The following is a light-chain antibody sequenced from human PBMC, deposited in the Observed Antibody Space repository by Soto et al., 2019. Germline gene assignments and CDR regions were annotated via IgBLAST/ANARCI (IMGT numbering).Light chain of an antibody. Sequence: EIVMTQSPGTLSLSPGERATLSCRASQSVSNNYLAWYQQKPGQAPRLLIYGASSRATGIPDRFSGSVSGTDFTLTISRLEPEDLAVYYCQQCATSPLTFGGGTKVEIK. V-gene: IGKV3-20*01. CDR1: QSVSNNY. CDR3: QQCATSPLT. CDR2: GAS. J-gene: IGKJ4*01.